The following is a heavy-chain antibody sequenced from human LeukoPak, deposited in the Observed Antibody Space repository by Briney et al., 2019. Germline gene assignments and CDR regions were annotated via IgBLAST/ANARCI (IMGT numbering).Heavy chain of an antibody. CDR3: AKHQFYYDSSGFDY. CDR1: GFTVSTNY. J-gene: IGHJ4*02. Sequence: GGSLRLSCAASGFTVSTNYMSWVRQAPGKGLEWVSVIYSAGSTYYADSVKGRFTISRDNSKNTLYLQMNSLRAEDTAVYYRAKHQFYYDSSGFDYWGQGTLVTVSS. CDR2: IYSAGST. D-gene: IGHD3-22*01. V-gene: IGHV3-66*04.